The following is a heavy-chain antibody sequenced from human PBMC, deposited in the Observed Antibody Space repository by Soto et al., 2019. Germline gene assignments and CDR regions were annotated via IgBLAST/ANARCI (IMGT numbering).Heavy chain of an antibody. CDR3: AGSLPDRPFSGY. CDR1: GFTFSNYA. D-gene: IGHD6-6*01. CDR2: ISESSSHI. V-gene: IGHV3-21*01. J-gene: IGHJ4*02. Sequence: GGSLRLSCAASGFTFSNYAMSWFRQAPGKGLEWVSSISESSSHIFYEDSVKGRFTISRDNAKSSLYLQMNSLRAEDTAVYYCAGSLPDRPFSGYWGQGT.